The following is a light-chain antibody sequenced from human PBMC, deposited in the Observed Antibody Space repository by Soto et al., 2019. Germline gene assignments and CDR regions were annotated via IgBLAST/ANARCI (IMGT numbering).Light chain of an antibody. Sequence: DIQLTHSRSSLSASVGDRVTITCRASQSIRSYLNWYQQKPGKAPKLLIYAASSLQTGVSSRFSGSGSGTDFTLTISNLQPEDFATYYCQQTSSTPTLVGGTKVDIK. J-gene: IGKJ4*01. CDR2: AAS. CDR3: QQTSSTPT. CDR1: QSIRSY. V-gene: IGKV1-39*01.